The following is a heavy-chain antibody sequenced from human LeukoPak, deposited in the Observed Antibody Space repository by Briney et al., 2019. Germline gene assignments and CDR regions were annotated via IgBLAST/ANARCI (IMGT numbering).Heavy chain of an antibody. D-gene: IGHD3/OR15-3a*01. J-gene: IGHJ3*02. Sequence: PGGSLRLSCTASGFTFGDYAMSWFRQAPGKGLEWVGFIRSKAYGGTTEYAASVKGRFTISRDDSKSIAYLQMNSLKTEDTAVYYCTRDLGPRTRTDDAFDIWGQGTMVTVSS. CDR3: TRDLGPRTRTDDAFDI. CDR1: GFTFGDYA. CDR2: IRSKAYGGTT. V-gene: IGHV3-49*03.